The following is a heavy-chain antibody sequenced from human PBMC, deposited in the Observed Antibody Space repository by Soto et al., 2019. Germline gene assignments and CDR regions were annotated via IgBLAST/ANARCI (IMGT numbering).Heavy chain of an antibody. Sequence: QVQLVESGGGLVKPGGSLRLSCAASGFTFSDYYMSWIRQAPGKGLEWVSYISSSSSYTNYADSVKGRFTISRDNAKNSLYLQMNSLRAEDTAVYYCARWGAMVRRHPFDYWGQGTLVTVSS. J-gene: IGHJ4*02. D-gene: IGHD3-10*01. CDR3: ARWGAMVRRHPFDY. CDR1: GFTFSDYY. V-gene: IGHV3-11*06. CDR2: ISSSSSYT.